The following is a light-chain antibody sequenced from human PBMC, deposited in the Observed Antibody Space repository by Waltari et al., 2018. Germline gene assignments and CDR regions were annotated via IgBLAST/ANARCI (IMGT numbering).Light chain of an antibody. CDR3: CSYAGSYTSWV. Sequence: QSALTQPRSASGSPGQSVTISCTGTSSDVGRSHYVPWYQQHPGKAPKLMIYDVSKRPSGVPDRFSGSKSGNTASLTISGLQAEDEADYYCCSYAGSYTSWVFGGGTKLTVL. J-gene: IGLJ3*02. CDR2: DVS. CDR1: SSDVGRSHY. V-gene: IGLV2-11*01.